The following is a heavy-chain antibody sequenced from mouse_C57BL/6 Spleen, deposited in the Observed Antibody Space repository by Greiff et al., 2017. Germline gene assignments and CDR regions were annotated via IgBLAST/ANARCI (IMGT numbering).Heavy chain of an antibody. D-gene: IGHD4-1*01. Sequence: QVQLQQPGAELVRPGSSVKLSCKASGYTFTSYWMHWVKQRPIQGLEWIGNIDPSDSETHYYQKFKDKATLTVDKSSSTAYMQLSSLTSEDSAVYYCARCPGTDWYFDVWGTGTTVTVSS. CDR2: IDPSDSET. V-gene: IGHV1-52*01. J-gene: IGHJ1*03. CDR3: ARCPGTDWYFDV. CDR1: GYTFTSYW.